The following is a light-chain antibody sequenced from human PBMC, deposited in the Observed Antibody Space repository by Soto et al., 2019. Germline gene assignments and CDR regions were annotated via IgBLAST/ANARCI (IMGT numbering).Light chain of an antibody. CDR1: QTVRNNY. V-gene: IGKV3-20*01. Sequence: ESVLTQSPGTLSLSPGARDPLSCRASQTVRNNYLAWYQQKPGQAPRLLIYDASSRATGIPDRFSGGGSGTDFTLTISGLEPEDSAVYYCQQYGSSSEITFGQGTRLEIK. CDR3: QQYGSSSEIT. CDR2: DAS. J-gene: IGKJ5*01.